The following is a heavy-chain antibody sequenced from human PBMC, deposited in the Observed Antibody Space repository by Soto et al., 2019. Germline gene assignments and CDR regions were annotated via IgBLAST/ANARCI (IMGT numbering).Heavy chain of an antibody. J-gene: IGHJ5*02. CDR2: ISAYNGNT. CDR3: ARDKGAYCGGDCYSTWFDP. V-gene: IGHV1-18*01. Sequence: VKVSCKASGYTFTSYGISWVRQAPGQGLEWMGWISAYNGNTNYAQKLQGRVTMTTDTSTSTAYMELRSLRSDDTAVYYCARDKGAYCGGDCYSTWFDPWGQGTLVTVSS. CDR1: GYTFTSYG. D-gene: IGHD2-21*02.